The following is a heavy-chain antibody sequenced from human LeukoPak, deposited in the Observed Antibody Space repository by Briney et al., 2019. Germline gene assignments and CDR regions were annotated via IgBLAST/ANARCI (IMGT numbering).Heavy chain of an antibody. D-gene: IGHD4-17*01. V-gene: IGHV1-24*01. CDR3: ARGGMTTGLNWFDP. CDR1: GYTLTELS. Sequence: GASVKVSCKVSGYTLTELSMHWVRQAPGKGLEWMGGFDPEDGETIYAQKFQGRVTITADESTSTAYMELSSLRSEDTAVYYCARGGMTTGLNWFDPWGQGTLVTVSS. CDR2: FDPEDGET. J-gene: IGHJ5*02.